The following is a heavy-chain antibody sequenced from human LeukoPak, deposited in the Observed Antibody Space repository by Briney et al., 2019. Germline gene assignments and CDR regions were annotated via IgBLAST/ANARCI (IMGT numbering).Heavy chain of an antibody. D-gene: IGHD5-18*01. J-gene: IGHJ4*02. CDR1: GFTFSSYS. V-gene: IGHV3-21*04. Sequence: GGSLRLSCAASGFTFSSYSMNWVRQAPGKGLEWVSSISSSSSYIYYADSVKGRFTISRDNAKNSLYLQMNSLRAEDTAVYYCARKFRPDNTYGFSSSNFDYWGQGTLVTVSS. CDR2: ISSSSSYI. CDR3: ARKFRPDNTYGFSSSNFDY.